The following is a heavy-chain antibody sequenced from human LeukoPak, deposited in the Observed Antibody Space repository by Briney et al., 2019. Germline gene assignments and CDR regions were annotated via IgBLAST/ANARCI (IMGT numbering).Heavy chain of an antibody. CDR3: ARDPTYYYDSSGYYFRPMDV. V-gene: IGHV4-39*07. D-gene: IGHD3-22*01. J-gene: IGHJ6*03. CDR2: IYYSGST. Sequence: SETLSLTCTVSGGSISSGSYYWSWLRQPAGTGLEWIGSIYYSGSTYYNPSLKSRVTISVDTSKNQFSLKLSSVTAADTAVYYCARDPTYYYDSSGYYFRPMDVWGKGTTVTVSS. CDR1: GGSISSGSYY.